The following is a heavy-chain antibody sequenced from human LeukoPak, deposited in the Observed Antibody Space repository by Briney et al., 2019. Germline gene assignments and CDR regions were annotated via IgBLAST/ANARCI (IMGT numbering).Heavy chain of an antibody. D-gene: IGHD3-22*01. CDR1: GGSFSGYY. J-gene: IGHJ4*02. CDR2: INHSGST. CDR3: ARGRRRAYYYDSSGYYGVDY. Sequence: PSETLSLTCAVYGGSFSGYYWSWIRQPPGKGLEWIGEINHSGSTNYNPSLKSRVTISVDTSKNQFSLKLSSVTAADMAVYYCARGRRRAYYYDSSGYYGVDYWGQGTLVTVSS. V-gene: IGHV4-34*01.